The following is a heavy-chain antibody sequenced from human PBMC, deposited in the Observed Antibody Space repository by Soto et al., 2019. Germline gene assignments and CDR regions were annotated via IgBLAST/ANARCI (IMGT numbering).Heavy chain of an antibody. V-gene: IGHV3-30-3*01. J-gene: IGHJ6*02. Sequence: PVGSLRLSCAASGFTFSSYAMHWVRQAPGKGLEWVAVISYDGSNKYYADSVKGRFTISRDNSKNTLYLQMNSLRAEDTAVYYCARDRVDTAMAQNLYYYYGMDVWGQGTTVTVSS. CDR3: ARDRVDTAMAQNLYYYYGMDV. CDR2: ISYDGSNK. D-gene: IGHD5-18*01. CDR1: GFTFSSYA.